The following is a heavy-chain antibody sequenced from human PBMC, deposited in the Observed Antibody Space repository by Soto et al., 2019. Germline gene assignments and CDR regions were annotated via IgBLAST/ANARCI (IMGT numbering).Heavy chain of an antibody. D-gene: IGHD3-3*01. Sequence: SENLCLTCTVSGGAISSYYWRWIRQPPVKGLEWIGYVYYSGSTNYNPSLKSRVTISVDTSENQFSLKLISVTDEDPAEYYCARGGITIYGLAADYGMDVWGQGTTV. CDR3: ARGGITIYGLAADYGMDV. CDR1: GGAISSYY. J-gene: IGHJ6*02. V-gene: IGHV4-59*01. CDR2: VYYSGST.